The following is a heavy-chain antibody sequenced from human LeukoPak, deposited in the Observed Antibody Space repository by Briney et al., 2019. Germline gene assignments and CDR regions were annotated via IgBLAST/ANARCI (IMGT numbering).Heavy chain of an antibody. CDR3: ARHDYDFWSGANWFDP. CDR2: IYYSGST. Sequence: PSETLSLTCTVSGGSISSSSYYWGWIRQPPGKGLEWIGSIYYSGSTYYNPSLKSRVTISVDTSKNQFPLKLSSVTAADTAVYYCARHDYDFWSGANWFDPWGQGTLVTVSS. J-gene: IGHJ5*02. D-gene: IGHD3-3*01. V-gene: IGHV4-39*01. CDR1: GGSISSSSYY.